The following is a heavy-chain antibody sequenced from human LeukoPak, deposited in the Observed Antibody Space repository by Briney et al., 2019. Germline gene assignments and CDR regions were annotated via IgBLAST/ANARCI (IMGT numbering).Heavy chain of an antibody. CDR1: GGTISSYA. CDR2: IIPIFGTA. D-gene: IGHD6-13*01. Sequence: SVKVSCKASGGTISSYAISWVRQAPGQGLEWMGGIIPIFGTANYAQKFQSRVTITTDESTSTAYMELSSLRSEETAVDYCARGSSWYEYYFDYWGQGTLVTVSS. V-gene: IGHV1-69*05. J-gene: IGHJ4*02. CDR3: ARGSSWYEYYFDY.